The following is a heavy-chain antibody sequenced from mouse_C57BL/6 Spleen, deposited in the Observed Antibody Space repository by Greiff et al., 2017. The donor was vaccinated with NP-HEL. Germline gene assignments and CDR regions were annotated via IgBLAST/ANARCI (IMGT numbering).Heavy chain of an antibody. CDR3: ARNYGNFYYCDY. V-gene: IGHV1-69*01. CDR2: IDPSDSYT. J-gene: IGHJ2*01. D-gene: IGHD2-1*01. CDR1: GYTFTSYW. Sequence: QVQLQQPGAELVMPGASVKLSCKASGYTFTSYWMHWVKQRPGQGLEWIGEIDPSDSYTNYNQKFKGKSTLTVDKSSSTAYMQLSSLTSEDSAVYYCARNYGNFYYCDYWGQGTTLTVSS.